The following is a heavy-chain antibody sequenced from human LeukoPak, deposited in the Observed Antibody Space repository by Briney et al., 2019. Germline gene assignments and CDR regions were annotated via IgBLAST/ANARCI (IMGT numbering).Heavy chain of an antibody. CDR1: GYTFTSYG. CDR2: INPNSGDT. V-gene: IGHV1-2*02. J-gene: IGHJ4*02. CDR3: ASPFYGGNSEGFVLTY. Sequence: ASVKVSCKASGYTFTSYGISWVRQAPGQGLEWMRWINPNSGDTNYAQKFQGRVTVTRDTSISTAYMELSRLRSDDTAVYYCASPFYGGNSEGFVLTYWGQGTLVTVSS. D-gene: IGHD4-23*01.